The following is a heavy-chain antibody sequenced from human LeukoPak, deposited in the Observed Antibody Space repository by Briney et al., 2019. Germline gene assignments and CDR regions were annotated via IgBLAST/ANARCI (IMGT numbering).Heavy chain of an antibody. CDR3: ARDLYRKENNWFDP. J-gene: IGHJ5*02. V-gene: IGHV3-30*03. Sequence: PGGSLRLSCAASGFTFSSYGMHWVRQAPGKGLEWVAVISYDGSNKYYADSVKGRFTISRDNSKNTLYLQMNSLRAEDTAVYYCARDLYRKENNWFDPWGQGTLVTVSS. CDR2: ISYDGSNK. CDR1: GFTFSSYG. D-gene: IGHD1-14*01.